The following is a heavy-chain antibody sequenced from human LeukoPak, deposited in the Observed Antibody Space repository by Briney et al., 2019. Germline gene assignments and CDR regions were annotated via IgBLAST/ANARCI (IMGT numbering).Heavy chain of an antibody. V-gene: IGHV1-69*05. CDR3: ARGGYCSSASCYLYGHGSSGGYDYMDV. J-gene: IGHJ6*03. CDR2: IIPIFGTA. D-gene: IGHD2-2*01. CDR1: GGTFSSYA. Sequence: ASVKVSCKASGGTFSSYAISWVRQAPGQGLEWMGGIIPIFGTANYAQKFQGRVTITTDESTSTAYMELSSLRSEDTAVYYCARGGYCSSASCYLYGHGSSGGYDYMDVWGKGTTVTVSS.